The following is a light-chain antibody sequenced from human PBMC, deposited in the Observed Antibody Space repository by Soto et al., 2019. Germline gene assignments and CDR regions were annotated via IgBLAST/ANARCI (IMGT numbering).Light chain of an antibody. CDR2: DVS. CDR1: RSDVGGYKY. V-gene: IGLV2-11*01. J-gene: IGLJ3*02. CDR3: CSYAATYTWV. Sequence: QSALTQPRSVSGSPGQSVTISCTGTRSDVGGYKYVSWYQHHPGKAPKVMIYDVSKRPSGVPDRFSGSKSGNTASLTISGLQAEDEADYYCCSYAATYTWVFGGGTKLTVL.